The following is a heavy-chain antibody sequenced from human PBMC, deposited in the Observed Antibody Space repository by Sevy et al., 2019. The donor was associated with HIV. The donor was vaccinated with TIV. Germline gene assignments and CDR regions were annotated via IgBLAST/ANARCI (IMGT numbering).Heavy chain of an antibody. CDR3: TKDQGESSGYYPLGAFDI. CDR2: ISGSGKST. D-gene: IGHD3-22*01. V-gene: IGHV3-23*01. CDR1: EFTFRNYA. J-gene: IGHJ3*02. Sequence: GGSLRLSCAASEFTFRNYAMNWVRQGPGKGLEWVSTISGSGKSTYYADSVKGRFTFSRDNSKNTLYLQMNSLRAEDTAVYYCTKDQGESSGYYPLGAFDIWGQGTMVTVSS.